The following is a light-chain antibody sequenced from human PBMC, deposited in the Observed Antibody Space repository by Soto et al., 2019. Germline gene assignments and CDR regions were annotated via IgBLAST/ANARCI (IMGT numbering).Light chain of an antibody. CDR3: SSYAGSNRVV. J-gene: IGLJ2*01. V-gene: IGLV2-8*01. CDR2: EVS. Sequence: QSVLTQPPSASGSPGQSVTISCTGTSSDIGRYNYVSWYQHHPGKAPKLMIYEVSKRPSGVPDRFSGSRSGNTASLTVSGLQAEDEAAYYCSSYAGSNRVVFGGGTQLTVL. CDR1: SSDIGRYNY.